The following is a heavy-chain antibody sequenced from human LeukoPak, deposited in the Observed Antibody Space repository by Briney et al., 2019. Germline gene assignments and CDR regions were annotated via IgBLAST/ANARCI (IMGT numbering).Heavy chain of an antibody. CDR1: GYRFINYW. D-gene: IGHD2-2*01. CDR3: ARLEPAADY. V-gene: IGHV5-51*01. Sequence: GESLKISCKGSGYRFINYWIGWVRQMPGKGLEWMGIIFAGDSDTRYSPSFQGQVTISTDKSISTAYLQWSSLKASDTAMYYCARLEPAADYWGQGTLVTVSS. CDR2: IFAGDSDT. J-gene: IGHJ4*02.